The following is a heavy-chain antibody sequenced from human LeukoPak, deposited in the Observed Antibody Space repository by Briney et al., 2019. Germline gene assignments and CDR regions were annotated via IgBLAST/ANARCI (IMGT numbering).Heavy chain of an antibody. CDR2: IYYSGST. CDR1: GGSISSSSYY. Sequence: PSETLSLTCTVSGGSISSSSYYWGWIRQPPGKGLEWIGSIYYSGSTYYSPSLKSRVTISVDTSENQFSLKLSSVTAADTAVYYCASLAYYYDSSGYYIAFDIWGQGTMVTVSS. CDR3: ASLAYYYDSSGYYIAFDI. V-gene: IGHV4-39*01. J-gene: IGHJ3*02. D-gene: IGHD3-22*01.